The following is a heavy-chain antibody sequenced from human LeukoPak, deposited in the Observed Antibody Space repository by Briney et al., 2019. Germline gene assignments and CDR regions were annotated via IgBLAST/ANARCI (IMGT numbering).Heavy chain of an antibody. CDR1: GGSISSGDYY. J-gene: IGHJ5*02. CDR2: IYYSGST. CDR3: ASATLDCSSTSRYGIGDWCDL. Sequence: PSQTLSLTCTVSGGSISSGDYYWSWIRQPPGKGLEWIGYIYYSGSTYYNPSLKSRVTISVDTSKNQFSLKLSSVTAADTAVYYCASATLDCSSTSRYGIGDWCDLWGQGTLVSVSS. D-gene: IGHD2-2*01. V-gene: IGHV4-30-4*08.